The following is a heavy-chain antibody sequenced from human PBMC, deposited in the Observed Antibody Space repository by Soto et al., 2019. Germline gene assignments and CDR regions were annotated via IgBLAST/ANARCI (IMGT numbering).Heavy chain of an antibody. CDR2: ISAYNGNT. D-gene: IGHD3-16*02. J-gene: IGHJ6*02. V-gene: IGHV1-18*04. CDR3: ARVPCYDYVWGSYRDRAYYYGMDV. Sequence: ASVKVSCKASGYTFTSYGISWVRQAPGQGLEWMGWISAYNGNTNYAQKLQGRVTMTTDTSTSTAYMELRSLRSDDTAVYYCARVPCYDYVWGSYRDRAYYYGMDVWGQGTTVTVSS. CDR1: GYTFTSYG.